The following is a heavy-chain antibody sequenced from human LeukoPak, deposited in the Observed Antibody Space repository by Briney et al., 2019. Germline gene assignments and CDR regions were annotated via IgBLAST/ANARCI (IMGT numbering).Heavy chain of an antibody. Sequence: SVKVSCKASGGTFSSYAISWVRQAPGQGLEWMGGIIPIFGTANYAQKFQGRVTITADGSTSTAYMELSSLRSEDTAVYYCAGDYGSGSYYPPTLDYWGQGTLVTVSS. J-gene: IGHJ4*02. V-gene: IGHV1-69*13. CDR1: GGTFSSYA. CDR3: AGDYGSGSYYPPTLDY. D-gene: IGHD3-10*01. CDR2: IIPIFGTA.